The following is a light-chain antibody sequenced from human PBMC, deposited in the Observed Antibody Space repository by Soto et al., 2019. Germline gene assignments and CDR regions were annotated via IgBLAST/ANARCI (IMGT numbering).Light chain of an antibody. CDR2: DVS. J-gene: IGLJ1*01. CDR1: SSDVGGYNY. V-gene: IGLV2-14*01. Sequence: QSVLTQPASVSWSPGQSITISCTGTSSDVGGYNYVSWYQQHPGKAHKLMIYDVSNRPSGVSNRFSGSKSGNTASLTISGLQAEDEADYYCSSYTSSSTLDVFGTGTKVTVL. CDR3: SSYTSSSTLDV.